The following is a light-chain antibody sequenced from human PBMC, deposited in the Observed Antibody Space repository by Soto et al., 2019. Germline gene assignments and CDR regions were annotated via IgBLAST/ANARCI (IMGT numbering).Light chain of an antibody. CDR3: QSYDSSLSGCV. J-gene: IGLJ1*01. CDR1: SSSIGAGYD. Sequence: QSVLTQPPSVSGAPGQRVSISCTGSSSSIGAGYDVHWYQQVPGAAPKLLIHGNTNRPSGVRDRFSGSKSGTSASLAITGLQAEDEADYYCQSYDSSLSGCVFGTGTKVT. V-gene: IGLV1-40*01. CDR2: GNT.